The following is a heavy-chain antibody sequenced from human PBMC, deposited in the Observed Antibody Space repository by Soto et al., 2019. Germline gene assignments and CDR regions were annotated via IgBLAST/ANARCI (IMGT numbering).Heavy chain of an antibody. J-gene: IGHJ6*03. D-gene: IGHD3-10*01. Sequence: GGSLRLSCAASGFTFSSYSMNWVRQAPGKGLEWVSSISSSSSYIYYADSVKGRFTISRDNAKNSLYLQMNSLRAEDTAVYYCAREEAYGSGSYYNGGYYYYYMDVWGKGTTVTVSS. CDR3: AREEAYGSGSYYNGGYYYYYMDV. CDR2: ISSSSSYI. CDR1: GFTFSSYS. V-gene: IGHV3-21*01.